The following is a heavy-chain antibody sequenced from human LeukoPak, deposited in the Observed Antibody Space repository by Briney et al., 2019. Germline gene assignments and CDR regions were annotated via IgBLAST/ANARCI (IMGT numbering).Heavy chain of an antibody. CDR3: TREKDVLRFLEWLTDDDY. V-gene: IGHV3-49*04. Sequence: PGRSLRLSCTASGFTFGDYAMSWVRQAPGKGLEWVGFIRSKAYGGTTEYAASVKGRFTISRDDSKSIAYLQMNSLKTEDTAVYYCTREKDVLRFLEWLTDDDYWGQGTLATVSS. CDR1: GFTFGDYA. D-gene: IGHD3-3*01. CDR2: IRSKAYGGTT. J-gene: IGHJ4*02.